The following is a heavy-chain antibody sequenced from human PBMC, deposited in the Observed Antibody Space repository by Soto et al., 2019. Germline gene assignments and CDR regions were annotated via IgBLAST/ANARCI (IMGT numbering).Heavy chain of an antibody. CDR1: GYSFPSYW. Sequence: GESLKISCKGSGYSFPSYWIGWVRQMSGKGLEWMGIIYPGDSDIRYSPSFQGQVTISADKSTSTAYLQWNSLKASDTAMYYCARLGYCGGGSCPQSWFDPWGKGTLVTVSS. J-gene: IGHJ5*02. CDR3: ARLGYCGGGSCPQSWFDP. CDR2: IYPGDSDI. V-gene: IGHV5-51*01. D-gene: IGHD2-15*01.